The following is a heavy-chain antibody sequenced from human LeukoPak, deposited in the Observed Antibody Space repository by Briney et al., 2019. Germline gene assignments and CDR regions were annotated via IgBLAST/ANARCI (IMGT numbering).Heavy chain of an antibody. CDR1: GGTFSSYA. J-gene: IGHJ6*02. Sequence: SVKVSCEASGGTFSSYAISGVRQAPGQGLGWMGRIIPILGIANYAQKFQGRVTITADKSTSTAYMELSSLSSEDTPVYYCARAGYFDWLLSPYGMDVWGQGTTVTVSS. CDR2: IIPILGIA. V-gene: IGHV1-69*04. D-gene: IGHD3-9*01. CDR3: ARAGYFDWLLSPYGMDV.